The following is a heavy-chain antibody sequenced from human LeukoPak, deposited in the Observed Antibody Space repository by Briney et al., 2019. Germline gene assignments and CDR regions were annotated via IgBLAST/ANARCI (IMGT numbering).Heavy chain of an antibody. CDR3: AKDVGRMGELSYFDY. J-gene: IGHJ4*02. D-gene: IGHD3-16*02. Sequence: GGSLRLSCAASGXTFSTYAMTWVRQAPGKGLEWVSRIRGSGGSTYYADSVKGRFTISRDKSKNTLYLQMRSLRAEDTAVYYCAKDVGRMGELSYFDYWGQGTLVTVSS. CDR2: IRGSGGST. CDR1: GXTFSTYA. V-gene: IGHV3-23*01.